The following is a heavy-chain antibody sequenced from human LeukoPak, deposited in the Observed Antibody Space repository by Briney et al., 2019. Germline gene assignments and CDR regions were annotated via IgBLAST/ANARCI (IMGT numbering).Heavy chain of an antibody. J-gene: IGHJ5*02. CDR3: AKGSSGYFVDL. Sequence: GGSLRLSCAPSVYIFNNYDLIGPRQARGKGLEWVSAISNDGGGTNYADFVKGRFTISRDNSKNTLFLQMNSLRAEDTALYYCAKGSSGYFVDLWGQGTLVTVSS. CDR2: ISNDGGGT. D-gene: IGHD3-22*01. V-gene: IGHV3-23*01. CDR1: VYIFNNYD.